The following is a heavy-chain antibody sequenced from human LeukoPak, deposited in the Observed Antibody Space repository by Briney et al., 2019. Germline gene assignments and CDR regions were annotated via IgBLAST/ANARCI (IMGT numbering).Heavy chain of an antibody. CDR2: ISGSGGST. CDR3: ARRGVVIRVILVGFHKEAYYFDS. Sequence: GGSLRLSCAVSAFTVSSNYVSWVRQAPGEGLEWVAGISGSGGSTNYADSVKGRFTISRDNPKNTLYLQMNSLRAEDTAVYFCARRGVVIRVILVGFHKEAYYFDSWGQGALVTVSS. D-gene: IGHD3-22*01. V-gene: IGHV3-53*01. CDR1: AFTVSSNY. J-gene: IGHJ4*02.